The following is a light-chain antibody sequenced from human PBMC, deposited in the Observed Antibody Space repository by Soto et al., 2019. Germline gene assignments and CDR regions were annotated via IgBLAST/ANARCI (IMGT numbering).Light chain of an antibody. CDR1: QSLGHSDGNTY. V-gene: IGKV2-24*01. Sequence: DVVMTQTPLSSPVTLGQPASLSCSSSQSLGHSDGNTYLSWLQQRPGQPPRLLIYKVSNRLSGVPDRFSGSGAETDFTLKISRVEAEDVGLYYCMQATHFPRTFGQGTKVEIK. CDR3: MQATHFPRT. CDR2: KVS. J-gene: IGKJ1*01.